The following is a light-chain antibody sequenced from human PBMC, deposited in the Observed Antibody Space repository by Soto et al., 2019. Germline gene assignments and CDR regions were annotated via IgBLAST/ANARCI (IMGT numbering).Light chain of an antibody. J-gene: IGKJ4*01. V-gene: IGKV1-27*01. CDR1: LPISNY. CDR3: RKYNSAPLT. Sequence: IQITPCRARVYAPVVDGATITCRASLPISNYLAWYQQKPGKIPNLLIYAASTLQAGVPSRFSGSGSGTDSTLTISSLQPEDAAAYYWRKYNSAPLTFGGGTKVDIK. CDR2: AAS.